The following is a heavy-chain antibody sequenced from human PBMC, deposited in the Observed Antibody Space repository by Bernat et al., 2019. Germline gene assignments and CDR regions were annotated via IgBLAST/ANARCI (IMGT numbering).Heavy chain of an antibody. CDR3: ARAPGSWSNYYGMDV. CDR2: ISYDGSNK. D-gene: IGHD6-13*01. J-gene: IGHJ6*02. Sequence: QVQLVESGGGVVQPGRSLRLSCAASGFTFSSYAMHWVRQAPGKGLEWVAVISYDGSNKYYADSVKGRFTISRDNSKNTLYLQMNSLRAEDTAVYYCARAPGSWSNYYGMDVWGQGTTVTVSS. V-gene: IGHV3-30-3*01. CDR1: GFTFSSYA.